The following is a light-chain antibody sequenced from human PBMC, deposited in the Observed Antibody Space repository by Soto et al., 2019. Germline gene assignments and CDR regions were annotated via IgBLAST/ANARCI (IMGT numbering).Light chain of an antibody. CDR1: QSVASGY. J-gene: IGKJ1*01. Sequence: ETVLTQAAGTLSLSEGERATLSCRASQSVASGYLVWYQQKPGRTPTVLIYGASTRAAGIPDRFSGSGSGTDFTLTISRLEPEDFAVYYCQLYECSPTFGPGTKVDIK. V-gene: IGKV3-20*01. CDR3: QLYECSPT. CDR2: GAS.